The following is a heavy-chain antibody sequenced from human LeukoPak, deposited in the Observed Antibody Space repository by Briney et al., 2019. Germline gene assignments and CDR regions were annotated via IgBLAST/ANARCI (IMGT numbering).Heavy chain of an antibody. D-gene: IGHD4-17*01. J-gene: IGHJ4*02. Sequence: GASVKVSCKASGYTFTSYGISWVRQAPGQGLEWMGYISAYNGNTNYAQKLQGRVTMTTDTSTSTAYMELRSLRSDDTAVYYCARDNIYGDSTPRDYWGQGTLVTVSS. CDR1: GYTFTSYG. V-gene: IGHV1-18*01. CDR2: ISAYNGNT. CDR3: ARDNIYGDSTPRDY.